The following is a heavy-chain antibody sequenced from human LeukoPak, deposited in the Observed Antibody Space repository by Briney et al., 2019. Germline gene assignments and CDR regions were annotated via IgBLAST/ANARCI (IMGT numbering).Heavy chain of an antibody. D-gene: IGHD3-22*01. CDR2: TNPNSGGT. Sequence: ASVKVSCKASGYTFTGYYMHWVRQAPGQGLEWMGWTNPNSGGTNYAQKFQGRVTMTRDTSISTAYMELSRLRSDDTAVYYCARDLVYYDSGGYPDYWGQGTLDTVSS. J-gene: IGHJ4*02. V-gene: IGHV1-2*02. CDR3: ARDLVYYDSGGYPDY. CDR1: GYTFTGYY.